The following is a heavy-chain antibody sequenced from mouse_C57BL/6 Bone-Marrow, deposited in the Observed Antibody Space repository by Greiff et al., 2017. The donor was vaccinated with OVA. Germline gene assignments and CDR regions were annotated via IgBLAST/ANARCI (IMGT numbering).Heavy chain of an antibody. Sequence: EVKLMESGGGLVQPGGSLSLSCAASGFTFTDYYMSWVRQPPGKALEWLGFIRNKANGYTTEYSASVKGRFTISRDNSQSILYLQRNALRAEDSATYYCARLGSNHSYYFDYWGQGTTLTVSS. J-gene: IGHJ2*01. CDR3: ARLGSNHSYYFDY. V-gene: IGHV7-3*01. CDR2: IRNKANGYTT. D-gene: IGHD2-5*01. CDR1: GFTFTDYY.